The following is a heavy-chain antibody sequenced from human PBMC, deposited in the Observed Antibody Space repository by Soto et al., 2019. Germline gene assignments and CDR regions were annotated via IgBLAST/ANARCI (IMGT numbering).Heavy chain of an antibody. V-gene: IGHV2-5*02. CDR2: IYWDDDE. J-gene: IGHJ4*02. D-gene: IGHD3-10*01. Sequence: QITLKESGPTLVKPTQTLTLTCSFSGFSLTTDGEGVGWVRQTPGEALEWLALIYWDDDERYSPSLKTRLTITKHTSKNQLVLIMTNMAPMDTATYYCAHSRNLITEDAQVGDFDSWGQGTLVTVSS. CDR1: GFSLTTDGEG. CDR3: AHSRNLITEDAQVGDFDS.